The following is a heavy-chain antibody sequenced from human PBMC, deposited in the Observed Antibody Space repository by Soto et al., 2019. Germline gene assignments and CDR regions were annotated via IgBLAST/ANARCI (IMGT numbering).Heavy chain of an antibody. CDR2: IYHSGYT. Sequence: QMRLQESGSGLVKPSQTLSLTCAVSGGSISSGGYAWNWIRQPPGKGLEWIGYIYHSGYTSYNPXXXXXXXXXXXXXXXXXXXXXXXXXXXXXXXXXXXXXSLTGNYFDPWGQGTLVTVSS. CDR3: XXXSLTGNYFDP. CDR1: GGSISSGGYA. J-gene: IGHJ5*02. V-gene: IGHV4-30-2*01. D-gene: IGHD3-16*01.